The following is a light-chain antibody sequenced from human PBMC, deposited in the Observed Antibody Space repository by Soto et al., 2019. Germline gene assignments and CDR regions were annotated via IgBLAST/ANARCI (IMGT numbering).Light chain of an antibody. J-gene: IGKJ1*01. Sequence: EIVMTQYPATLSVSPGERATLSCRASQSVSSNLAWYQQKPGQAPRLPIYGASTRATGIPARFSGSGSGTEFTLTISSLQSEDFAVYCCQQYNNWPRTFGQGTKVEIK. CDR2: GAS. CDR1: QSVSSN. V-gene: IGKV3-15*01. CDR3: QQYNNWPRT.